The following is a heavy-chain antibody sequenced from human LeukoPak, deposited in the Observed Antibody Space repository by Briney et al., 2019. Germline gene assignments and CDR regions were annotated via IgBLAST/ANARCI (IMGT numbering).Heavy chain of an antibody. CDR3: ARIYGDYTYYYYYMDV. Sequence: GGSLRLSCAASGFTVSSSYMSWVRQAPGKGLEWVSVIYSGGSTYYADSVKGRFTISRDNSKNTLYLQMNSLRAEDTAVYYCARIYGDYTYYYYYMDVWGKGTTVTVSS. J-gene: IGHJ6*03. V-gene: IGHV3-53*01. CDR1: GFTVSSSY. CDR2: IYSGGST. D-gene: IGHD4-17*01.